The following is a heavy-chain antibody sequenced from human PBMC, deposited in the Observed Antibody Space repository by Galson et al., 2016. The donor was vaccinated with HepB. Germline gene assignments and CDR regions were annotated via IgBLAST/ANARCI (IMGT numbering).Heavy chain of an antibody. CDR1: GFTFSRYT. J-gene: IGHJ3*01. V-gene: IGHV3-21*01. Sequence: SLRLSCAASGFTFSRYTMNWVRRAPGKGLEWVSSISTSSTYIYYAYSMKGRFTISRDNAKKSLYLQMSSLRADDTAIYYCARESSGYDYDFDLWGQGTMVTVSS. D-gene: IGHD5-12*01. CDR3: ARESSGYDYDFDL. CDR2: ISTSSTYI.